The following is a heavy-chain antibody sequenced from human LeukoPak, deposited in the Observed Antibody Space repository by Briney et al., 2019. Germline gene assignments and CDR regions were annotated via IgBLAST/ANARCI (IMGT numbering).Heavy chain of an antibody. D-gene: IGHD4-17*01. J-gene: IGHJ5*02. CDR1: GGPISSSSYY. Sequence: SETLSLTCTVSGGPISSSSYYWGWIRQPPGKGLEWIGSIYYSGSTNYNPSLKSRVTISVDTSKNQFSLKLSSVTAADTAVYYCARGGRRNYGDYEVWFDPWGQGTLVTVSS. CDR2: IYYSGST. CDR3: ARGGRRNYGDYEVWFDP. V-gene: IGHV4-39*07.